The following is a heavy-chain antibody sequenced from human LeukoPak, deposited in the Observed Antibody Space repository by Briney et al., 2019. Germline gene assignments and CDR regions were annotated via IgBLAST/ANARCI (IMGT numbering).Heavy chain of an antibody. CDR1: GGSLSSYY. CDR2: IYYSGST. J-gene: IGHJ6*02. Sequence: PSETLSLTCTVSGGSLSSYYWTWIRQPPGKGLEWIGYIYYSGSTNCNPSLNSRVTISLDASKNQFSLKLSSVTAADTAVYYCARDLEVIIRGTSGNYYCHYGMDVWGPGTTVTVSS. CDR3: ARDLEVIIRGTSGNYYCHYGMDV. V-gene: IGHV4-59*01. D-gene: IGHD2-21*01.